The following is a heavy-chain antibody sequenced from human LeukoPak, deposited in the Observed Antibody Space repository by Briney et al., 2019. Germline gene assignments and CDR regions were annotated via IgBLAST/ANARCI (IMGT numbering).Heavy chain of an antibody. D-gene: IGHD6-13*01. Sequence: PGGSLRLSCAVSGFTFSSYWMTWVRQAPGKGLEWVSYISSSSSYIYYADSVKGRFTISRDNAKNSLYLQMNSLRAEDTAVYYCARGVGSSSGQNFGGATWWGQGTLVTVSS. CDR2: ISSSSSYI. CDR1: GFTFSSYW. CDR3: ARGVGSSSGQNFGGATW. J-gene: IGHJ4*02. V-gene: IGHV3-21*05.